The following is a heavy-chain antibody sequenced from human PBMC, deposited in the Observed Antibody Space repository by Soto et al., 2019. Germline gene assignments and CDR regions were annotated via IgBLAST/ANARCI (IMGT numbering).Heavy chain of an antibody. Sequence: QVQLVQSGAEVKKPGASVKVSCKASGYTFTSYDINWVRQATGQGLEWMGWMNPNSGNTGYAQKFQGRVTMTRNTSLSKAYMELGSLRCEDTDGYYCAREESGYYDYWGQGTLVTVSS. D-gene: IGHD3-3*01. CDR1: GYTFTSYD. V-gene: IGHV1-8*01. CDR2: MNPNSGNT. CDR3: AREESGYYDY. J-gene: IGHJ4*02.